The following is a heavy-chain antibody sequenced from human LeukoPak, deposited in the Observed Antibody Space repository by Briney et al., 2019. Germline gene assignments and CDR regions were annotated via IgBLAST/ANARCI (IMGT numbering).Heavy chain of an antibody. J-gene: IGHJ4*02. CDR2: INWNGGST. CDR3: ARDSNSDFWSGYYTNYFDY. D-gene: IGHD3-3*01. V-gene: IGHV3-20*04. CDR1: GFTFDDYG. Sequence: GSLRLSCAASGFTFDDYGMSWVRQAPGKGLEWVSGINWNGGSTGYADSVKGRFTISRDNAKNTLYLQMNSLRTEDTAVYYCARDSNSDFWSGYYTNYFDYWGQGTLVTVSS.